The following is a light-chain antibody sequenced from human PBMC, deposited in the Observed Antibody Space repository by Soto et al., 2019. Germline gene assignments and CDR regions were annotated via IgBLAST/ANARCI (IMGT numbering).Light chain of an antibody. J-gene: IGLJ1*01. Sequence: QSALTQPASVSGSPGQSITISCTGTTNDVGGYNYVSWYQQHPGKAPKLLIFEVSSRPSGVSNRFSGSKSGNTASLTISALQAEDEADYFCNSYTCSTSRPYVFGTGTKLTVL. CDR3: NSYTCSTSRPYV. V-gene: IGLV2-14*01. CDR1: TNDVGGYNY. CDR2: EVS.